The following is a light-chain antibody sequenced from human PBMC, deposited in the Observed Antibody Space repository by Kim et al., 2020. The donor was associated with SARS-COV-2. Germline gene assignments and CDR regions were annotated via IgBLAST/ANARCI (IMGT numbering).Light chain of an antibody. V-gene: IGLV2-14*03. J-gene: IGLJ1*01. CDR1: SSDVGGYKY. CDR3: SSYTSSSTNYV. CDR2: DVS. Sequence: QLITISCTGTSSDVGGYKYVSWYQQHPGKAPKLMIYDVSNRPSGVSNRFSGSKSGNTASLTISGLQAEDEADYYCSSYTSSSTNYVFGTGTKVTVL.